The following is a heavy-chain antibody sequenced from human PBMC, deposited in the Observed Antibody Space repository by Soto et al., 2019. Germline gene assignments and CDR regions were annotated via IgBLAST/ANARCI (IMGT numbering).Heavy chain of an antibody. D-gene: IGHD3-16*01. J-gene: IGHJ6*02. CDR3: AREGEMPYYYYGLDV. Sequence: QVQLVQSGAEVRKPGASVKVSCKASGYTFTTYGISWVRQAPGQGLEWMGWISGYNGHTTYAQKFQGRVTMNTDTSRSTVYMDLRSLRSDDTAVYYCAREGEMPYYYYGLDVWGQGTTVTVSS. V-gene: IGHV1-18*01. CDR1: GYTFTTYG. CDR2: ISGYNGHT.